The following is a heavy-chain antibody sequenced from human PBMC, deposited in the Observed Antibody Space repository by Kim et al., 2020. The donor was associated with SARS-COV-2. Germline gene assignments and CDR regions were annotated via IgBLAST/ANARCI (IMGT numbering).Heavy chain of an antibody. CDR1: GGSISSSSYY. CDR3: ARGNLAAAGMVHYGMDV. Sequence: SETLSLTCTVSGGSISSSSYYWGWIRQPPGKGLEWIGSIYYSGSTYYNPSLKSRVTISVDTSKNQFSLKLSSVTAADTAVYYCARGNLAAAGMVHYGMDVWGQGTTVTVSS. V-gene: IGHV4-39*07. D-gene: IGHD6-13*01. CDR2: IYYSGST. J-gene: IGHJ6*02.